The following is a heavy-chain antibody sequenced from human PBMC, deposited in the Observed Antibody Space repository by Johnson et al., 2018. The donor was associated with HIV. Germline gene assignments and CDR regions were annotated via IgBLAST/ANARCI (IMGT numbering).Heavy chain of an antibody. J-gene: IGHJ3*02. CDR1: SNY. V-gene: IGHV3-53*01. Sequence: VQLVESGGGLVQPGGSLRLSCVGSSNYKSWVRQAPGKGLEWVSVIYSGGSTYYADSVKGRFTISRAHSKNMLYLQMNSLRAEDTAVYYCAREGYSGSPNGRGAFDIWGQGTMVTVSS. CDR3: AREGYSGSPNGRGAFDI. D-gene: IGHD1-26*01. CDR2: IYSGGST.